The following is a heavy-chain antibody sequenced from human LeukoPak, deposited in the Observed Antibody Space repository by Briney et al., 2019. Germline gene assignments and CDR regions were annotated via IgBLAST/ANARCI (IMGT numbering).Heavy chain of an antibody. CDR3: ARVSSSWYYFDY. V-gene: IGHV1-69*13. CDR2: IIPIFGTA. J-gene: IGHJ4*02. Sequence: SVKVSCKASGYTFTSYGISWVRQAPGQGLEWMGGIIPIFGTANYAQKFQGRVTITADESTSTAYMELSSLRSEDTAVYYCARVSSSWYYFDYWGQGTLVTVSS. D-gene: IGHD6-13*01. CDR1: GYTFTSYG.